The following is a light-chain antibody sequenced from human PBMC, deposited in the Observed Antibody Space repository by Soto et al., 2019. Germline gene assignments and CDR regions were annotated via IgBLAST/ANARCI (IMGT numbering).Light chain of an antibody. CDR2: VAY. CDR1: QGISSY. Sequence: DIQLTQSPSFLSASVGDRVTITCRASQGISSYLAWYQQKPGKAPKLLIFVAYTFQSGVPSRFSGSGSGTEFTLTISSLQPEDFATYYCQQLNSYPHTFGQGTKREIK. CDR3: QQLNSYPHT. V-gene: IGKV1-9*01. J-gene: IGKJ2*01.